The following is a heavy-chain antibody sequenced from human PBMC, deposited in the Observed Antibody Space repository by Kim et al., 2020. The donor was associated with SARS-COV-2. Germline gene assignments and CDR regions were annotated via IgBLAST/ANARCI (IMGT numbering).Heavy chain of an antibody. CDR1: GGSFSGYY. Sequence: SETLSLTCAVYGGSFSGYYWSWIRQPPGKGLEWIGEINHSGSTNYNPSLKSRVTISVDTSKNQFSLKLSSVTAADTAVYYCARGTPPFYGSGSYFYWFDPWGQGTLVTVSS. J-gene: IGHJ5*02. D-gene: IGHD3-10*01. V-gene: IGHV4-34*01. CDR2: INHSGST. CDR3: ARGTPPFYGSGSYFYWFDP.